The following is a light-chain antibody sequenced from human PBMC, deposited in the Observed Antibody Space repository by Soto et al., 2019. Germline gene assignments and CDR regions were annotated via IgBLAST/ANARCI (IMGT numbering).Light chain of an antibody. V-gene: IGKV3-15*01. Sequence: IVMTQSPATLSVSPGERVTFSFRASQNVYTNLAWYQHKPGQAPRLLISGASTGATGIPARFSGSGSGTDFTPTINSLQSEDSAVYYCQQYYPWPVTFGGETKV. CDR2: GAS. CDR1: QNVYTN. J-gene: IGKJ4*01. CDR3: QQYYPWPVT.